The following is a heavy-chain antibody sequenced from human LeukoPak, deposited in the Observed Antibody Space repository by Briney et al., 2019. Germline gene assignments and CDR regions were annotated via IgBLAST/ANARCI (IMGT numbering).Heavy chain of an antibody. Sequence: SETLSLTCAVYGGSFSGYYWSWIRQPPGKGLEWIGEINHSGSTNYNPSLKSRVTISVDTSKNQFSLKLSSVTAADTAVYYCARGGQRYYFDYWGQGTLVTDSS. V-gene: IGHV4-34*01. CDR3: ARGGQRYYFDY. D-gene: IGHD4-17*01. CDR2: INHSGST. J-gene: IGHJ4*02. CDR1: GGSFSGYY.